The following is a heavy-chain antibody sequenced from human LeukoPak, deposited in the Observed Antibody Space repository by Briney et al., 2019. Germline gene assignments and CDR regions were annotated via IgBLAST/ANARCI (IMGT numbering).Heavy chain of an antibody. CDR3: AASVRVGAFDY. J-gene: IGHJ4*02. D-gene: IGHD1-26*01. CDR1: GFTFSSYS. Sequence: GGSLRLSFAASGFTFSSYSMNWVRQAPGKGLEWVSYISSSSSTIYYAGSVKGRFTISRDNAKNSLYLQMNSLRAEDTAVYYCAASVRVGAFDYWGQGTLVTVSS. V-gene: IGHV3-48*04. CDR2: ISSSSSTI.